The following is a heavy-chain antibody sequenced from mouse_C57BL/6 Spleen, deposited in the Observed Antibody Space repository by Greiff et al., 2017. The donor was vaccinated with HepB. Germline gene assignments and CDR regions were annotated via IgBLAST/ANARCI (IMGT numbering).Heavy chain of an antibody. V-gene: IGHV1-61*01. CDR2: IYPSDSET. CDR3: ARGVTTQYFDV. D-gene: IGHD2-3*01. J-gene: IGHJ1*03. Sequence: VQLHQPGAELVRPGSSVKLSCKASGYTFTSYWMDWVKQRPGQGLEWIGNIYPSDSETHYNQKFKDKATLTVDKSSSTAYMQLSSLTSEDSAVYYCARGVTTQYFDVWGTGTTVTVSS. CDR1: GYTFTSYW.